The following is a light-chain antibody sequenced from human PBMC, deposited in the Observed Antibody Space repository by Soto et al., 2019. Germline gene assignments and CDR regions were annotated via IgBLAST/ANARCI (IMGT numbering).Light chain of an antibody. CDR1: TSDVGGYKG. Sequence: QSALTQPASVSGSPGQSITIACTGSTSDVGGYKGVSWYQQHPGKAPKLMIYEVSNRPSGVSNRFSGSKSGNTASLTISGLQAEDEADYYCSSYTSSSTLLFGGGTKLTVL. J-gene: IGLJ2*01. CDR3: SSYTSSSTLL. V-gene: IGLV2-14*01. CDR2: EVS.